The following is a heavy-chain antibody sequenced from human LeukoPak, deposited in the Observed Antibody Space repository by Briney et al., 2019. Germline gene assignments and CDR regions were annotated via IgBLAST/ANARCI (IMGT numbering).Heavy chain of an antibody. V-gene: IGHV4-59*12. CDR1: GGSISSYY. CDR3: AREGHDSSGYYAPSFDY. D-gene: IGHD3-22*01. J-gene: IGHJ4*02. Sequence: PSETLSLTCTVSGGSISSYYWSWIRQPPGKGLEWIGYIYYSGSTNYNPSLKSRVTISVDTSKNQFSLKLSSVTAADTAVYYCAREGHDSSGYYAPSFDYWGQGTLVTVSS. CDR2: IYYSGST.